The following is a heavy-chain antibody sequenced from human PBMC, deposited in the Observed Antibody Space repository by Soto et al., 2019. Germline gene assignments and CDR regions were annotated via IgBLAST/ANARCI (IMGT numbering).Heavy chain of an antibody. Sequence: SETLSLTCTVSGGSISSGGYYWSWIRQHPGKGLEWIGYIYYSGSTYYNPSLKSRVTVSVDTSKNQFSLKLSSVTAADTAVYYCARFSKIAARGPADSFHICGK. J-gene: IGHJ6*03. CDR1: GGSISSGGYY. V-gene: IGHV4-31*03. D-gene: IGHD6-6*01. CDR3: ARFSKIAARGPADSFHI. CDR2: IYYSGST.